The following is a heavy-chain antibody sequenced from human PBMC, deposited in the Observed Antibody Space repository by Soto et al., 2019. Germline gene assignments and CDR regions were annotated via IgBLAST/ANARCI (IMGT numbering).Heavy chain of an antibody. CDR3: AKDRSAGGNGNFDY. Sequence: PGGSLRLSCAASGFTFSSYGMHWVRQAPGKGLEWVAVISYDGSNKYYADSVKGRFTISRDNSKNTLYLLVNSLRAEDTAVYYCAKDRSAGGNGNFDYWGQGTLVTVSS. CDR2: ISYDGSNK. CDR1: GFTFSSYG. D-gene: IGHD1-26*01. V-gene: IGHV3-30*18. J-gene: IGHJ4*02.